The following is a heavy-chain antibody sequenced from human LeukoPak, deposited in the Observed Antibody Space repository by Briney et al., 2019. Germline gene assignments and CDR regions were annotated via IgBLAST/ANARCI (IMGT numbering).Heavy chain of an antibody. CDR1: GGSISSYY. Sequence: SETLSLTCTVSGGSISSYYCSWVRQPAGKGLEWIGRIYTSGSTNYNPSLKSRVTISIDTSKNQFSLKLSSLTAADTAIYYCARGIESYGDYGYWGQGILVTVSS. V-gene: IGHV4-4*07. D-gene: IGHD4-17*01. CDR3: ARGIESYGDYGY. CDR2: IYTSGST. J-gene: IGHJ4*02.